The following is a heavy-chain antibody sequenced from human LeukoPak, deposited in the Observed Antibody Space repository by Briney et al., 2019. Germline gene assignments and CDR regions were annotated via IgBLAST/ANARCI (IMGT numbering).Heavy chain of an antibody. D-gene: IGHD2-2*01. CDR2: IRYDGTNK. J-gene: IGHJ4*02. CDR3: AKDYKYQLLSYYFDF. Sequence: GGSRRLSCAVTGFTFSSYAVHWVRQAPGKGLEWVAFIRYDGTNKYYADSVKGRFTISRDNSKNTLYLQMNSLRAEDTAVYYCAKDYKYQLLSYYFDFWGQGTLVTVSS. CDR1: GFTFSSYA. V-gene: IGHV3-30*02.